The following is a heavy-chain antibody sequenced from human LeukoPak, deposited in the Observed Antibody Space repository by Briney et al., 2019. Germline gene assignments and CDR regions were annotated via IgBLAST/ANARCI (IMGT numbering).Heavy chain of an antibody. CDR3: ARHYYCSSTSCPNAPFDY. V-gene: IGHV4-59*08. CDR1: GGSISSYY. CDR2: IYYSGST. J-gene: IGHJ4*02. Sequence: SETLSLTCTVSGGSISSYYWSWIRQPPGKGLEWIGYIYYSGSTNYNPSLKSRVTISVDTSKNQFSLKLSSVTAADTAVYYCARHYYCSSTSCPNAPFDYWGQGTLVTVSS. D-gene: IGHD2-2*01.